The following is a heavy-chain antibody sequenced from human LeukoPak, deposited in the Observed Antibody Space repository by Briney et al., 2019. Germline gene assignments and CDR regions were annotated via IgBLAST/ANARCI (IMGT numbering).Heavy chain of an antibody. Sequence: SETLSLTCTVSGGSISSSSYYWGWIRQPPGKGLEWIGSIYYSGSTYYNPSLKSRVTISVDTSKNQFSLKLSSVTAADTAVYYCAKQAVAGPDDAFDIWGQGTMVTVSS. J-gene: IGHJ3*02. CDR1: GGSISSSSYY. CDR2: IYYSGST. D-gene: IGHD6-19*01. V-gene: IGHV4-39*07. CDR3: AKQAVAGPDDAFDI.